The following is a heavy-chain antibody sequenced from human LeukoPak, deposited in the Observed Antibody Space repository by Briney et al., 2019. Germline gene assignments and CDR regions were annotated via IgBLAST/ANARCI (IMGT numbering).Heavy chain of an antibody. V-gene: IGHV3-21*04. D-gene: IGHD3-22*01. CDR2: ISSSSSYI. CDR3: ARDLDYYDSSAHWGVDY. CDR1: GFTFSSYS. Sequence: GGSLRLSCAASGFTFSSYSMNWVRQAPGKGLEWVSSISSSSSYIYYADSVKGRFTISRDNAKNSLYLQMNSLRAEDTALYYCARDLDYYDSSAHWGVDYWGQGTLVTVSS. J-gene: IGHJ4*02.